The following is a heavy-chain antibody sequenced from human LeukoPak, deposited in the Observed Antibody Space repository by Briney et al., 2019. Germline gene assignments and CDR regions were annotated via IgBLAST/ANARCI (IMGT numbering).Heavy chain of an antibody. J-gene: IGHJ6*02. CDR3: AREYYCSSTSCTYYYYYGMDV. D-gene: IGHD2-2*01. V-gene: IGHV1-18*01. Sequence: ASVKVSCKASGYTFTSYGISWVRQAPGQGLEWMGWISAYNGNTNYAQKLRGRVTMTTDTSTSTPYMELRSLRSDDTAVYYCAREYYCSSTSCTYYYYYGMDVWGQGTTVTVSS. CDR1: GYTFTSYG. CDR2: ISAYNGNT.